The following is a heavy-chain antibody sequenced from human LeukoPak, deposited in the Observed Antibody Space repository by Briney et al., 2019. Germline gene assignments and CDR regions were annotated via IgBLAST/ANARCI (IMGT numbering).Heavy chain of an antibody. Sequence: SETLSLTCTVSGGSISSSSYYWGWIRQPPGKGLEWIGSIYYSGSTYYNPSLKSRVTISVDTSKNQFSLKLSSVTAADTAVYYCARAWAAAGDFDYWGQGTLVTVSS. CDR3: ARAWAAAGDFDY. J-gene: IGHJ4*02. D-gene: IGHD6-13*01. CDR2: IYYSGST. CDR1: GGSISSSSYY. V-gene: IGHV4-39*07.